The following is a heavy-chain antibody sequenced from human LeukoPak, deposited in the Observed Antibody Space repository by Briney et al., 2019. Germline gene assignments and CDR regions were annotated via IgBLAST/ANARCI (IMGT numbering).Heavy chain of an antibody. CDR2: FGPEDGET. D-gene: IGHD3-16*01. J-gene: IGHJ4*02. Sequence: ASVKVSCKVSGYTLTELSMHWVRQAPGKGLEWMGGFGPEDGETIYAQKFQGRVTMTEDTSTDTAHMELSSLRSEDTAVYYCATVSMTRGRGYIDYWGQGTLVTVSS. CDR3: ATVSMTRGRGYIDY. V-gene: IGHV1-24*01. CDR1: GYTLTELS.